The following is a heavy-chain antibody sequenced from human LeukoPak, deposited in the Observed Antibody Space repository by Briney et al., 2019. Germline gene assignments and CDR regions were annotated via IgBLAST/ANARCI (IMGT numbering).Heavy chain of an antibody. J-gene: IGHJ3*02. CDR2: TYYRSKWHS. CDR1: GDSVSTTSGD. Sequence: SQTLSLTCAISGDSVSTTSGDWNWITQAPSRGPEWLGRTYYRSKWHSDYALSVRSRITINADTSKNQLSLQLNSVTPDDTAVYYCARDQLWAFDIWGQGTMVTVSS. D-gene: IGHD5-18*01. CDR3: ARDQLWAFDI. V-gene: IGHV6-1*01.